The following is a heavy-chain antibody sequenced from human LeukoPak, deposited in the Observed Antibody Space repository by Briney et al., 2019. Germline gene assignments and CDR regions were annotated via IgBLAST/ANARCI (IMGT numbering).Heavy chain of an antibody. J-gene: IGHJ4*02. CDR2: ISSSGSTI. V-gene: IGHV3-11*04. CDR1: GFTFSDYY. D-gene: IGHD3-9*01. CDR3: ARGRLGYYDILTGYYVDY. Sequence: GGSPRLSCAASGFTFSDYYMSWIRQAPGKGLEWVSYISSSGSTIYYADSVKGRFTISRDNAKNSLYLQMNSLRAEDTAVYYCARGRLGYYDILTGYYVDYWGQGTLVTVSS.